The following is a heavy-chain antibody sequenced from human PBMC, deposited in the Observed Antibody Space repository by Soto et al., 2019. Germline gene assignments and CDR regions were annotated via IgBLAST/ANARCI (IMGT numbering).Heavy chain of an antibody. CDR1: GFTSSDHY. J-gene: IGHJ4*02. CDR2: IGSDGSPK. CDR3: ARDLRYDFWSGYSAPFDY. V-gene: IGHV3-11*01. D-gene: IGHD3-3*01. Sequence: QVQLVESGGGLVKPGGSLRLSCAASGFTSSDHYMSWIRQAPGKGLEWLSYIGSDGSPKFYADSVKGRFTISRDNAYNSLFLQMNSLRVEDTAVYYFARDLRYDFWSGYSAPFDYWGQGTLVTVSS.